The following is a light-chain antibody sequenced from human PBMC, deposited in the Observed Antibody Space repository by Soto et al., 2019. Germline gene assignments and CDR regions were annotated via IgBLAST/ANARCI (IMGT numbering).Light chain of an antibody. CDR3: QQHGSSSWT. Sequence: EIVLTQSPGTLSLSPGERATLSCRASQSVSSSYLAWYQQKPGQAPRLLIYGGSSRATGIPDRFSGSGSGTDFNLTISKREPEDFAVYYCQQHGSSSWTSGYGTKVDIK. J-gene: IGKJ1*01. CDR1: QSVSSSY. V-gene: IGKV3-20*01. CDR2: GGS.